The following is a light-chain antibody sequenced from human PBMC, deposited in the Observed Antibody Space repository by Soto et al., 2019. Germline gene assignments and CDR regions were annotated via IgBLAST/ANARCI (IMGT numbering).Light chain of an antibody. J-gene: IGKJ2*01. Sequence: EIVWTQSPGTRSLSPGERATLSCRASQSVSSSYLAWYQQKPGQAPRLLISGASSRATGIADRFSGSGSGTDFTLTISRLEHEDVAVYYFQQYGSAPPRTFGHGTKLEIK. V-gene: IGKV3-20*01. CDR3: QQYGSAPPRT. CDR2: GAS. CDR1: QSVSSSY.